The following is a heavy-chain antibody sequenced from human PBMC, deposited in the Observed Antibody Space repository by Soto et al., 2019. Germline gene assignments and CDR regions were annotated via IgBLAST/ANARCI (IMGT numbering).Heavy chain of an antibody. CDR2: IRNGGGGK. V-gene: IGHV3-23*01. CDR3: ARDQLYYNDISGRPLNAFDV. CDR1: GFPFSTYA. D-gene: IGHD3-22*01. J-gene: IGHJ3*01. Sequence: PGGSLRLSCAASGFPFSTYAMSWVRQAPGKGLEWVSNIRNGGGGKYSPDSVKGRFTTSRDNAKNSLYLQMNSLRAEDTAVYYCARDQLYYNDISGRPLNAFDVWGQGTMVTVSS.